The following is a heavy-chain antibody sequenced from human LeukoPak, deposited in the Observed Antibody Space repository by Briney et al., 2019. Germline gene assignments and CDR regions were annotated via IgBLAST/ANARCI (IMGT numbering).Heavy chain of an antibody. D-gene: IGHD3-10*01. V-gene: IGHV5-51*01. Sequence: TGESLKISCKGSGYSFTSYWIGWVRQMPGKGLEWMGIIYPGDSDTRYSPSFQGQVTISADKSISTAYLQWSSLKASDTAMYYCARQMVRGVIITPYYYGMDVWGQGTTVTVSS. CDR2: IYPGDSDT. CDR3: ARQMVRGVIITPYYYGMDV. J-gene: IGHJ6*02. CDR1: GYSFTSYW.